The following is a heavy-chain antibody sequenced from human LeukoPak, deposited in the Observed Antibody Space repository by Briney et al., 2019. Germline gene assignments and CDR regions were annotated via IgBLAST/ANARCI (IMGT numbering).Heavy chain of an antibody. CDR1: GGSISSSSYY. Sequence: SETLSLTCTVSGGSISSSSYYWGWIRQPPGKGLEWIGSIYYSGSTYYNPSLKSRVTIDTSKNQFSLKLTSVTAADTAVYYCARWADYWGQGTLVTISS. CDR3: ARWADY. J-gene: IGHJ4*02. CDR2: IYYSGST. V-gene: IGHV4-39*07.